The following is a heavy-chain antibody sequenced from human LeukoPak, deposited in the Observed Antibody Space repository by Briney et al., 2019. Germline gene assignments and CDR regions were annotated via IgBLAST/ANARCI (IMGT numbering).Heavy chain of an antibody. J-gene: IGHJ4*02. CDR3: ARAYCSSTSCHNFADY. Sequence: ASVKVSCKASGYTFTSYGISWVRQAPGQGLEWMGWISVYNGNTNYAQKLQGRVTMTTDTSTSTAYMELRSLRSDDTAVYYCARAYCSSTSCHNFADYWGQGTLVTVSS. D-gene: IGHD2-2*02. V-gene: IGHV1-18*01. CDR1: GYTFTSYG. CDR2: ISVYNGNT.